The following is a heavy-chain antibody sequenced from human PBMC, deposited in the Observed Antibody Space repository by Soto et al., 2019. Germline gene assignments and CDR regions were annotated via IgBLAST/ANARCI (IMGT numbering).Heavy chain of an antibody. V-gene: IGHV5-51*01. CDR1: GYSFTSYW. CDR2: IYPGDSDT. D-gene: IGHD3-22*01. CDR3: ARTYYYDSSGPNDYYGMAV. J-gene: IGHJ6*02. Sequence: SGESLKISCKGSGYSFTSYWIGWVRQMPGKGLEWMGIIYPGDSDTRYSPSFQGQVTISADKSISTAYLQWSSLKASDTAMYYCARTYYYDSSGPNDYYGMAVWGQGTTVTVSS.